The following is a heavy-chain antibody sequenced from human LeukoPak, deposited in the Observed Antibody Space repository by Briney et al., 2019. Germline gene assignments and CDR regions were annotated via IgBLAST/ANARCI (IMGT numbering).Heavy chain of an antibody. Sequence: GESLKISCKGSGYSFTSYWIGWVRQMPGKGLEWMGIIYPGDSDTRYSPSFQGQVTISADKSISTAYLQWSSLKASDTAMYYSARRFGYCGGDCYVDYWGQGTLVTVSS. CDR2: IYPGDSDT. V-gene: IGHV5-51*01. CDR3: ARRFGYCGGDCYVDY. D-gene: IGHD2-21*01. CDR1: GYSFTSYW. J-gene: IGHJ4*02.